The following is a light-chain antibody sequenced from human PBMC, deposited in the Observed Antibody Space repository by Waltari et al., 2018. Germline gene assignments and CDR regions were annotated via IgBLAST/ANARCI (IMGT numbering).Light chain of an antibody. CDR3: AAWDDSLSGWV. J-gene: IGLJ3*02. Sequence: QSVLTQPPSASGTPGQRVTISCSGSSSKLGSNYVYWYQQLPGTAPKLLIYTNNQRPSGVPGRFSGSKSGTSASLAISGLRSEDEADYYCAAWDDSLSGWVFGGGTKLTVL. CDR1: SSKLGSNY. V-gene: IGLV1-47*01. CDR2: TNN.